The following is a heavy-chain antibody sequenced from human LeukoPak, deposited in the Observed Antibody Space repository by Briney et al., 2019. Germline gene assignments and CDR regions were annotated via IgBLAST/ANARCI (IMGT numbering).Heavy chain of an antibody. CDR1: GYSFTSYW. CDR2: IYPGDSDT. CDR3: ARSTEGDYYGSGSYDY. D-gene: IGHD3-10*01. J-gene: IGHJ4*02. Sequence: GESLKISCKGSGYSFTSYWIGWVRQMPGKGLEWMGIIYPGDSDTRYSPSFQGQVTISADKSNSTAYLQWSSLKASDTAMYYCARSTEGDYYGSGSYDYWGQGTLVTVSS. V-gene: IGHV5-51*01.